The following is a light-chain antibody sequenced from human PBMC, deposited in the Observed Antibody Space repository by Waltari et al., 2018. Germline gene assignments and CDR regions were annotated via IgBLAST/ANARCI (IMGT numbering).Light chain of an antibody. J-gene: IGLJ3*02. CDR3: SSYAGINNWV. CDR1: SSDVGGYNY. Sequence: QSALTQPPSASGSPGQSVTISCTGTSSDVGGYNYVSWYQQHPGKAPRLMINEVSTRPAGVPDRFSGSKSGNTASLTVAGLQAEDEADYYCSSYAGINNWVFGGGTKLTVL. V-gene: IGLV2-8*01. CDR2: EVS.